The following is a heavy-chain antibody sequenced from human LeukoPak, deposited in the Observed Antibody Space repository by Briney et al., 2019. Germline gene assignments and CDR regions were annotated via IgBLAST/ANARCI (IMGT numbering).Heavy chain of an antibody. CDR3: ARVSGPSFNSVAGPSLYWFDP. V-gene: IGHV1-18*01. D-gene: IGHD6-19*01. CDR2: ISAYNGNT. J-gene: IGHJ5*02. CDR1: GYTFTSYG. Sequence: GASVKVSCKASGYTFTSYGISWVRQAPGQGLEWMGWISAYNGNTNYAQKLQGRVTMTTDTSTSTAYMELRSLRSDDTAVYYCARVSGPSFNSVAGPSLYWFDPWGQGTLVTVSS.